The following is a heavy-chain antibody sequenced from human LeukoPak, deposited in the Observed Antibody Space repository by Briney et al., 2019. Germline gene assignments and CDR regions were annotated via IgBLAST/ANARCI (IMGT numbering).Heavy chain of an antibody. Sequence: SVSPSCEASGYTSTGEYIRWVRQAPGQGLEWMGWINPKRGGTTYAEAFEGRVTMTRVTAISTASMELTSLRSDDTAFYYCARAVKVTQEAVWGFDSWGQGTLVTVSS. D-gene: IGHD2-21*02. V-gene: IGHV1-2*02. CDR3: ARAVKVTQEAVWGFDS. J-gene: IGHJ5*01. CDR2: INPKRGGT. CDR1: GYTSTGEY.